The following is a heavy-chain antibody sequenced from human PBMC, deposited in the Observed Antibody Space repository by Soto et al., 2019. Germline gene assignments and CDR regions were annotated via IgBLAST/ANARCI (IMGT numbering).Heavy chain of an antibody. D-gene: IGHD5-18*01. V-gene: IGHV1-69*06. CDR3: ARERGYSYGTGGAFDI. Sequence: SVKVSCKASGCTFSSYALSCVRQAPGQGLEWMGGIIPIFGTANYAQKFQGRVTITADKSTSTAYMELSSLRSEDTAVYYCARERGYSYGTGGAFDIWGQGTMVTVSS. CDR1: GCTFSSYA. J-gene: IGHJ3*02. CDR2: IIPIFGTA.